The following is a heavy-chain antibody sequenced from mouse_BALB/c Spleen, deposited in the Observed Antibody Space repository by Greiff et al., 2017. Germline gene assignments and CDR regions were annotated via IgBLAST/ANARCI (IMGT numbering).Heavy chain of an antibody. CDR1: GYSITSDYA. CDR2: ISYSGST. V-gene: IGHV3-2*02. Sequence: EVKLMESGPGLVKPSQSLSLTCTVTGYSITSDYAWNWIRQFPGNKLEWMGYISYSGSTSYNPSLKSRISITRDTSKNQFFLQLNSVTTEDTATYYCARNYAMDYWGQGTSVTVSS. CDR3: ARNYAMDY. J-gene: IGHJ4*01.